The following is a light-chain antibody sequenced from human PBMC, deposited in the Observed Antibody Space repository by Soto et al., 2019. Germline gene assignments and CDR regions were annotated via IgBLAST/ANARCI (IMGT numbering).Light chain of an antibody. V-gene: IGKV2-28*01. CDR2: LGS. Sequence: DIVMTQSPLSLPVTPGEPASISCRSSQSLLHSNGYNYLDWFLQKPGQSPQLLIFLGSNRASGVPGRFSGSGSGTDFTLKISRVEADDVGVYYCMQALQTPPTFGQGTRLEIK. CDR1: QSLLHSNGYNY. CDR3: MQALQTPPT. J-gene: IGKJ5*01.